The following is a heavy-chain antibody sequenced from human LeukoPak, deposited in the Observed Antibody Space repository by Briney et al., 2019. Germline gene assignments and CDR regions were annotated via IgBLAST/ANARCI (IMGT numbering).Heavy chain of an antibody. CDR2: INHSGST. Sequence: GSLRLSCAASGFTVSSNYMSWVRQPPGKGLEWIGEINHSGSTNYNPSLKSRVTISVDTSKNQFSLKLSSVTAADTAVYYCARETYDFWSGYYIDYWGQGTLVTVSS. V-gene: IGHV4-34*01. J-gene: IGHJ4*02. CDR3: ARETYDFWSGYYIDY. D-gene: IGHD3-3*01. CDR1: GFTVSSNY.